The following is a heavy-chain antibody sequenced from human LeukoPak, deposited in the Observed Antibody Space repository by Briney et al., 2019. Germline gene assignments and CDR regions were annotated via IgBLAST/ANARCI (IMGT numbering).Heavy chain of an antibody. CDR3: ARGGLGNFD. Sequence: GGSLRLSCAASGFTFSNAWMNWVRQAPGKGLEWVSSISSSSSYIFYADSVKGRFTISRDNAKNSLYLQMNSLRAEDTAVYYCARGGLGNFDWGQGTLVTVSS. J-gene: IGHJ4*02. D-gene: IGHD4-23*01. CDR2: ISSSSSYI. CDR1: GFTFSNAW. V-gene: IGHV3-21*01.